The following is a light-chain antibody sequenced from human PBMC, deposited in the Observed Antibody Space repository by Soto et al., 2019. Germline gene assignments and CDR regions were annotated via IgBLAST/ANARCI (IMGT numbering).Light chain of an antibody. CDR2: EGS. CDR1: GSDIGSYNL. J-gene: IGLJ2*01. CDR3: CSYAGDSTMI. Sequence: QSVLTQPASVSGSPGQSITISCTGTGSDIGSYNLVSWYQQRPGQVARLVIYEGSERPAGVSDRFSGSISGNTASLTISGLQAEDEGAFCCCSYAGDSTMIFGGGTKLTVL. V-gene: IGLV2-23*01.